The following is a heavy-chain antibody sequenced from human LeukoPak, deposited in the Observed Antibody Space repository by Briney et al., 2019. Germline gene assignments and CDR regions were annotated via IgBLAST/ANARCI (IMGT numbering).Heavy chain of an antibody. CDR3: ARDTLSVVTPSRAFDI. D-gene: IGHD4-23*01. Sequence: GASVKVSCKASGGTFSSYAISWVRQAPGQGLEWMGGIIPIFGTANYAQKFQGRVTITADKSTSTAYMELSSLRSEDTAVYYCARDTLSVVTPSRAFDIWGQGTMVTVSS. CDR1: GGTFSSYA. CDR2: IIPIFGTA. J-gene: IGHJ3*02. V-gene: IGHV1-69*06.